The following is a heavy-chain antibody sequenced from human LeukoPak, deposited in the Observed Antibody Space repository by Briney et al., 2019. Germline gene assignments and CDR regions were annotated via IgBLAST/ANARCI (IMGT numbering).Heavy chain of an antibody. CDR3: ARDTLAAAVPFDY. J-gene: IGHJ4*02. V-gene: IGHV1-69*04. CDR2: IIPILGIA. Sequence: SVKVSCKASGGTFSSYAISWVRQAPGQGLEWMGRIIPILGIANYAQKFQGRVTITADKSTSTAYMELSSLRSEDTAVYYCARDTLAAAVPFDYWGQGTLVTVSS. D-gene: IGHD6-13*01. CDR1: GGTFSSYA.